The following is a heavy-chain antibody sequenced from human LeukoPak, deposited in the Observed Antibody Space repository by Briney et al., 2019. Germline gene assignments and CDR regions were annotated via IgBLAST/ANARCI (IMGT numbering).Heavy chain of an antibody. CDR1: GGTFSSYA. CDR2: ITPIFGTA. D-gene: IGHD3-22*01. Sequence: SVKVSCKASGGTFSSYAISWVRQAPGQGLEWMGGITPIFGTANYAQKFQGRVTITADESTSTAYMELSSLRSEDTAVYYCARNPQKYYYDSSGPFDPWGQGTLVTVSS. J-gene: IGHJ5*02. V-gene: IGHV1-69*13. CDR3: ARNPQKYYYDSSGPFDP.